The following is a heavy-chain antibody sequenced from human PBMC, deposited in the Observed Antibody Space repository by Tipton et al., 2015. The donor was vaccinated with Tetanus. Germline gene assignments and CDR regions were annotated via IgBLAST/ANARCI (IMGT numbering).Heavy chain of an antibody. J-gene: IGHJ5*02. Sequence: LSLTCTVSGGSVSSGSYYWSWIRQPPGKGLEWIGYIYYSGSTNYNPSLKSRVTISVDTSKNQFSLKLSSVTAADTAVYYCAREGIAARRYWSDPWGQGALVTVSS. CDR2: IYYSGST. CDR3: AREGIAARRYWSDP. CDR1: GGSVSSGSYY. V-gene: IGHV4-61*01. D-gene: IGHD6-6*01.